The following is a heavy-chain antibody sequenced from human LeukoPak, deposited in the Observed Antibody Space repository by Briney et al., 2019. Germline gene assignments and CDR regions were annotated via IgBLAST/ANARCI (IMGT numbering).Heavy chain of an antibody. J-gene: IGHJ6*03. Sequence: GGSLRLSCAASGFTFSSYAMSWVRQAPGKGLEWVSAISGSGGSTYYADSVKGRFTISRDNSKNTLYLQMNSLRAEDTAVYYCARSNYYYYYMDVWGKGTTVTISS. CDR2: ISGSGGST. CDR3: ARSNYYYYYMDV. V-gene: IGHV3-23*01. CDR1: GFTFSSYA.